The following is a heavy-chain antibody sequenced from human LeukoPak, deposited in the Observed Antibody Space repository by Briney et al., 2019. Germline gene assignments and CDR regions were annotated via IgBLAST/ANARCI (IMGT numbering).Heavy chain of an antibody. CDR3: ANDAAQQQLSNLFYGMDV. CDR2: ISYDGSNK. D-gene: IGHD6-13*01. CDR1: GFTFNTYT. J-gene: IGHJ6*02. Sequence: GGSLRLSCAASGFTFNTYTMNWVRQAPGKGLEWVAFISYDGSNKYYADSVKGRFTISRDNSKNTLYLQMNSLRAEDTAVYFCANDAAQQQLSNLFYGMDVWGQGTTVTVSS. V-gene: IGHV3-30-3*02.